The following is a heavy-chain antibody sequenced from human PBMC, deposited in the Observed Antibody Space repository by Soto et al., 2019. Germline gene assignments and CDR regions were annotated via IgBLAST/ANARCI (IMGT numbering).Heavy chain of an antibody. Sequence: EVQLLESGGGLVQPGGSLRLSCAASGFTFSSYAMSWVRQAPGKGLEWVSAISGSGGSTYYVDSVKGRFTISRDNSKNTLYVQMNSLRAKDTAVYYCAKNYDSPRGDDAFDIWGQGTMVTVSS. CDR2: ISGSGGST. V-gene: IGHV3-23*01. CDR3: AKNYDSPRGDDAFDI. J-gene: IGHJ3*02. D-gene: IGHD3-22*01. CDR1: GFTFSSYA.